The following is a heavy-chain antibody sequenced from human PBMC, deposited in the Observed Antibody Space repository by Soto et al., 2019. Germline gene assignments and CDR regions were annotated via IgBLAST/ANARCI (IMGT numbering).Heavy chain of an antibody. D-gene: IGHD4-17*01. CDR3: ASHTDLYGDHYYYYGMDV. Sequence: GESLKISCKGSGYSFTSYWISWVRQMPGKGLEWMGRIDPSDSYTNYSPSFQGHVTISADKSISTAYLQWSSLKASDTAMYYCASHTDLYGDHYYYYGMDVWGQGTTVTVSS. CDR2: IDPSDSYT. J-gene: IGHJ6*02. CDR1: GYSFTSYW. V-gene: IGHV5-10-1*01.